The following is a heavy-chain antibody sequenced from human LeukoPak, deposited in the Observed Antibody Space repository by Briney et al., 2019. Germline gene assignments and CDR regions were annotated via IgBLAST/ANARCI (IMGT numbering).Heavy chain of an antibody. V-gene: IGHV1-69*04. Sequence: EASVKVSCKASGGTFSNYAITRVRQAPGLGLEWMGRIIPIFGIANYAQKFQDRLTITADKSTSTAYMELSSLRSEDTAVYYCARDLDFWGQGTLVTVSS. CDR1: GGTFSNYA. J-gene: IGHJ4*02. CDR3: ARDLDF. CDR2: IIPIFGIA.